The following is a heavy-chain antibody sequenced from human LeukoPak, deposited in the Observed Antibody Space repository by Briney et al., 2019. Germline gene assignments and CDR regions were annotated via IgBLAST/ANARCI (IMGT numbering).Heavy chain of an antibody. D-gene: IGHD3-22*01. CDR1: VGTLSSYA. Sequence: SVKVSCKASVGTLSSYAISWVRQAPGQGLEWMGGIIPIFGTANYAQKFQGRVTITADESTSTAYMELSSLRSEDTAVYYCARERVSWFDPWGKGTLVTVSS. J-gene: IGHJ5*02. CDR2: IIPIFGTA. V-gene: IGHV1-69*01. CDR3: ARERVSWFDP.